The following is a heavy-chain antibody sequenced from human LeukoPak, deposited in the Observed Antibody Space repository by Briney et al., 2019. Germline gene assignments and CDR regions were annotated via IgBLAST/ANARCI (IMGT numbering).Heavy chain of an antibody. CDR3: ARAIITMVRGDYGMDV. Sequence: GGSLRLSCAASGFPFSGSGMHWVRQAPGKGLEWVAVIWYDGSHQYYADSVKGRFTISRDNSKNTLYLQMNSLRAEDTAVYYCARAIITMVRGDYGMDVWGQGTTVTVSS. V-gene: IGHV3-33*01. CDR2: IWYDGSHQ. D-gene: IGHD3-10*01. CDR1: GFPFSGSG. J-gene: IGHJ6*02.